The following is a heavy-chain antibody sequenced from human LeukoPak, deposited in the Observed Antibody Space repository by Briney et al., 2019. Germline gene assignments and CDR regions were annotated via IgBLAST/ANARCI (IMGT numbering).Heavy chain of an antibody. D-gene: IGHD2-2*01. V-gene: IGHV3-66*01. CDR2: IYSCGST. CDR1: GFTVSSNY. J-gene: IGHJ4*02. Sequence: GGSLRLSCAASGFTVSSNYMSWVRQAPGKGLEWVSVIYSCGSTYYADSVKGRFTISRDNSKNTLYLQMNSLRAEDTAVYYCAKEVHCSTTSCWDYWGQGTLVTVSS. CDR3: AKEVHCSTTSCWDY.